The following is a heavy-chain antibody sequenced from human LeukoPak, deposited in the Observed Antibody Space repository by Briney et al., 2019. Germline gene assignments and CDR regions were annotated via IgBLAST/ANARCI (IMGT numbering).Heavy chain of an antibody. CDR1: GGSFSGYY. CDR2: INHSGST. J-gene: IGHJ3*02. Sequence: SETLSLTCAVYGGSFSGYYWTWIRQPPGKGLEWIGEINHSGSTNYNPSLKSRVTMSVDTSKNQFSLKLSSVTAADTAVYYCAGRQNAFDIWGQGTMVTVSS. CDR3: AGRQNAFDI. V-gene: IGHV4-34*01.